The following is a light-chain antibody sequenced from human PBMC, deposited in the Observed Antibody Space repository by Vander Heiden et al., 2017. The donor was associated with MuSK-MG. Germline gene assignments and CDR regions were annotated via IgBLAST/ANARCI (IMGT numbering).Light chain of an antibody. CDR1: ESLIGSNGYIY. Sequence: EIVMTQSPLSLSVTPGEPASMSGRSSESLIGSNGYIYLDWYLQQPGPSQPLLIYLGSTRATGVPDRFSGSGSGTDFTLKISRVEAEDVGVYYCMQDPQSPGSSTFGPGTKVDLK. CDR3: MQDPQSPGSST. J-gene: IGKJ3*01. V-gene: IGKV2-28*01. CDR2: LGS.